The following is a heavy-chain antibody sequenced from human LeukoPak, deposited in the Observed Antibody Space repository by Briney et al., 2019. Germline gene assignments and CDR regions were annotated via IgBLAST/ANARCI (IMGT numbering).Heavy chain of an antibody. Sequence: GGSLRLSCAASGFRFSDYAMDWVRQAPGKGLEWVSAIDSSSAYIYYADSVKGRFTISRDNAKSSVSLQLNSLRAEDTAVYYCASTHYGWFDPWGQGTLVTVSS. CDR1: GFRFSDYA. CDR2: IDSSSAYI. V-gene: IGHV3-21*01. J-gene: IGHJ5*02. D-gene: IGHD4-17*01. CDR3: ASTHYGWFDP.